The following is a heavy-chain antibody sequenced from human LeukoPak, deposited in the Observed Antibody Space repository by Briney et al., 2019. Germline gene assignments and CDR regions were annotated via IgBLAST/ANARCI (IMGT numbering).Heavy chain of an antibody. Sequence: GGSLRLSCVDPGFTFSSYWMHWVRQAPGKGLEWLADIRQDAFQTYYADSVKGRFTISRDNSKNSVYLQMDGLRVEDTAVYYCARDAHATGSLDYWGQGTLVTASS. CDR1: GFTFSSYW. CDR2: IRQDAFQT. J-gene: IGHJ4*02. V-gene: IGHV3-7*04. CDR3: ARDAHATGSLDY. D-gene: IGHD3-9*01.